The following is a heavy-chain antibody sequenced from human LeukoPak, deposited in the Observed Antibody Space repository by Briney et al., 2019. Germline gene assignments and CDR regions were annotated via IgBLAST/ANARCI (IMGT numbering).Heavy chain of an antibody. CDR3: ARGGLDHAFDF. D-gene: IGHD3/OR15-3a*01. CDR1: GFIFSSYW. V-gene: IGHV3-74*01. Sequence: SGGSLRLSCAASGFIFSSYWMYWVRQAPGKGLEYVSRINNDGGGTTYAESAKGRFTVSRDNAKNTVFLQMNSLRAEDTAIYYCARGGLDHAFDFWGQGTMVTVSS. J-gene: IGHJ3*01. CDR2: INNDGGGT.